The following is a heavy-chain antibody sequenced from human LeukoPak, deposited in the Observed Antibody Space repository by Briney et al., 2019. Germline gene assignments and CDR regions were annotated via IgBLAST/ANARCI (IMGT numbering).Heavy chain of an antibody. CDR1: GITFSTYW. D-gene: IGHD1-26*01. CDR2: IKQDGSEK. J-gene: IGHJ4*02. V-gene: IGHV3-7*03. Sequence: GGSLRLSCAASGITFSTYWMSWVRQAPGKGLEWVANIKQDGSEKYYVDSVKGRFTISRDNAKNSLYLQMNSLRAGDTAVYYCARGRWELGFDYWGQGTLVTVSS. CDR3: ARGRWELGFDY.